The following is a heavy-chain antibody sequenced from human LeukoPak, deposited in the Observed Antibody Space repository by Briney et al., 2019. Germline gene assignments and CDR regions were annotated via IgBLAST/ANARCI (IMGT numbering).Heavy chain of an antibody. D-gene: IGHD3-16*01. CDR3: VRGGGLDV. Sequence: GGSLRLSCAASGFTFSSYGMHWVRQAPGKGLEWVAVIWYDGSNKYYADSVKGRFTISRDNAKNSLYLQMSNLRAEDTAVYFCVRGGGLDVWGQGATVTVSS. CDR2: IWYDGSNK. J-gene: IGHJ6*02. CDR1: GFTFSSYG. V-gene: IGHV3-33*03.